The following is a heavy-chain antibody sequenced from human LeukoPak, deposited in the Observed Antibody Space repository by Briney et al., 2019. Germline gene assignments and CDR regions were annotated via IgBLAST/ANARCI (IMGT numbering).Heavy chain of an antibody. V-gene: IGHV1-69*01. CDR1: GGSFSSYA. CDR2: IIPIFGPT. J-gene: IGHJ4*02. Sequence: SVKVSCKASGGSFSSYAIYWVRQAPGQGLEWMGGIIPIFGPTNYAQKFQGRVTITADESTGYMELSSLRSADTAVYYCARISWSGSYFSAVWGQGTLVTVSS. CDR3: ARISWSGSYFSAV. D-gene: IGHD1-26*01.